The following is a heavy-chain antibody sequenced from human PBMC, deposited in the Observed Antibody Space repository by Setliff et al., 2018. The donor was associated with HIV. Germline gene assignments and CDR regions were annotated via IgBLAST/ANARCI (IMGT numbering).Heavy chain of an antibody. CDR1: GGSFSGYY. CDR2: INHSGST. J-gene: IGHJ4*02. V-gene: IGHV4-34*01. D-gene: IGHD1-26*01. CDR3: ARGKGGLVGPAEFDY. Sequence: SETLSLTCAVYGGSFSGYYWSWIRQPPGKGLEWIGEINHSGSTNYNPSLKSRVTMSEETSKNQFSLKLKSVTAADTAIYFCARGKGGLVGPAEFDYWGQGTLVTVSS.